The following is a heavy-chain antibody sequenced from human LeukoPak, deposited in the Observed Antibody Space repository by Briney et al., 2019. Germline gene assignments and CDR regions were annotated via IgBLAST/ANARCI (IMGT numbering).Heavy chain of an antibody. CDR1: GFTFSSYS. CDR2: ISSSSSYI. CDR3: ARDYYDSSGYYPAFDI. Sequence: GGSLRLSCAASGFTFSSYSMNWVRQAPGKGLEWVSSISSSSSYIYYADSVKGRFTISRDNAKNSLYLQMNSLRAEDTAVYYCARDYYDSSGYYPAFDIWGQGTMVTVSS. V-gene: IGHV3-21*01. J-gene: IGHJ3*02. D-gene: IGHD3-22*01.